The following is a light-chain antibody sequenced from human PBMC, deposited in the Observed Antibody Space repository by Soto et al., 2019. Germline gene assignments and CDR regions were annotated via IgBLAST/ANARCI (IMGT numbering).Light chain of an antibody. Sequence: EIVLTQSPGTLSLSPGERATLSCRASQSVSSSYLAWYQQKPGQAPRLLIYGVSSRATGIPDRFSGSGSGTDFTLTISRLEPDDFAVYYCQKYGSSRTFGQETKV. J-gene: IGKJ1*01. V-gene: IGKV3-20*01. CDR3: QKYGSSRT. CDR2: GVS. CDR1: QSVSSSY.